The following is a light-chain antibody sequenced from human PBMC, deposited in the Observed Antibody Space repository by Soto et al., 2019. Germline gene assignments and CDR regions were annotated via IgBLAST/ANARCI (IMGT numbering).Light chain of an antibody. Sequence: EIVLTQSPGILSLCKGERATLCCRASQTVRNIYLAWYQQKPGQAPRLLIYDASSRATGIPDRFSGGGSGTDFTLTISRLEPEDFAVYYCQQFSSYPLTFGGGTKVDIK. J-gene: IGKJ4*01. CDR1: QTVRNIY. V-gene: IGKV3-20*01. CDR3: QQFSSYPLT. CDR2: DAS.